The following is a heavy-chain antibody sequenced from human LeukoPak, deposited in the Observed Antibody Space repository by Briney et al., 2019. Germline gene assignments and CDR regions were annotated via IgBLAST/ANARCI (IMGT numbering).Heavy chain of an antibody. V-gene: IGHV3-74*01. CDR2: INSGGSST. J-gene: IGHJ4*02. CDR1: GFTFSSYW. D-gene: IGHD3-10*01. CDR3: ARAPGSISIY. Sequence: GGSLRLSCAASGFTFSSYWMHWVRQAPGKGLVWVSRINSGGSSTGYADSVKGRFTISRDNAKSTLYLQMNSLRAEDTAVYYCARAPGSISIYWGQGTLVTVSS.